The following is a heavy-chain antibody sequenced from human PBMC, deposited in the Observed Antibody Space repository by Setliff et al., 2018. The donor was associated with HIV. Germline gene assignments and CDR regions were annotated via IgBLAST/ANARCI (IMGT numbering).Heavy chain of an antibody. J-gene: IGHJ4*02. CDR1: GFIFDDYA. V-gene: IGHV3-9*03. CDR3: ANDTWGSNGPLDY. Sequence: PGGSLRLSCAASGFIFDDYAMYWVRQAPGKGLEWVSGISWNSCRIVYAYSVKGRFTISRDNAKKSLYLQMNSLRAEDMALYYCANDTWGSNGPLDYWGQGTLVTVSS. CDR2: ISWNSCRI. D-gene: IGHD5-18*01.